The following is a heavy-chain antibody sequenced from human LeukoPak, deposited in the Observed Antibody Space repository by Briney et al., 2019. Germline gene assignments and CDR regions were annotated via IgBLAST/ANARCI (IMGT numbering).Heavy chain of an antibody. CDR2: INPNSGGT. CDR1: GYTFTGYY. D-gene: IGHD4-17*01. J-gene: IGHJ5*02. Sequence: EASVKVSCKASGYTFTGYYMHWVRQAPGQGLEWMGWINPNSGGTNYAQKFQGRVTMTRNTSISTAYMELSSLRSEDTAVYYCARGALPKKRRGGDYVYGVWFDPWGQGTLVTVSS. CDR3: ARGALPKKRRGGDYVYGVWFDP. V-gene: IGHV1-2*02.